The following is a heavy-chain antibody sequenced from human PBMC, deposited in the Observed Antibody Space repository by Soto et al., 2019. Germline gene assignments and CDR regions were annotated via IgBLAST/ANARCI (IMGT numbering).Heavy chain of an antibody. CDR2: FDPEDGET. Sequence: QVQLVQSGAEVKKPGASVKVSCKVSGYTLTELSMHWVRQAPGKGLEWMGGFDPEDGETIYAQKCQGRVTMTEDTXXDXAYXELSSLRSEETAVYYCAGARSFWSGYYIRGDLFDYWGQGTLVTVSS. J-gene: IGHJ4*02. V-gene: IGHV1-24*01. CDR3: AGARSFWSGYYIRGDLFDY. D-gene: IGHD3-3*01. CDR1: GYTLTELS.